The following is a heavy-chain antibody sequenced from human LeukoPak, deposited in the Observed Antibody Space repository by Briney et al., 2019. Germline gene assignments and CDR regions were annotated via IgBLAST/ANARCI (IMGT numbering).Heavy chain of an antibody. CDR2: INPNTGGT. D-gene: IGHD1-26*01. J-gene: IGHJ4*02. CDR3: ARAPGIVGKLAY. CDR1: GYTFIDYY. Sequence: ASVKVSCKTSGYTFIDYYIHWVRQAPGQGLEWMGWINPNTGGTNYAQKFQGRGIMTRETSISTAYMDLSRLRSDDTAVYYCARAPGIVGKLAYWGQGTLVIVSS. V-gene: IGHV1-2*02.